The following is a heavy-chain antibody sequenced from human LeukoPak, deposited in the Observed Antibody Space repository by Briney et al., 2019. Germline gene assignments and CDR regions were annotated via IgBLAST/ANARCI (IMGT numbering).Heavy chain of an antibody. J-gene: IGHJ4*02. CDR2: INHSGST. V-gene: IGHV4-34*01. CDR1: GGSFSGYY. D-gene: IGHD3-22*01. CDR3: ARAVGYYFDNSGPSKTFDY. Sequence: SETLSLTCAVYGGSFSGYYWSWIRQPPGKGLGWIGEINHSGSTNYNPSLKSRVTISVDTSKNQFSLKLTSVTAADTAVYYCARAVGYYFDNSGPSKTFDYWGQGTLVTVSS.